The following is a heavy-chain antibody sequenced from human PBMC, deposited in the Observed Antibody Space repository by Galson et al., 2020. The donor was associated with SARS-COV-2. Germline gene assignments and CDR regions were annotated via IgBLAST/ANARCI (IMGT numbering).Heavy chain of an antibody. CDR1: GDSVSSNSAA. D-gene: IGHD5-12*01. CDR3: ARVGVATPWELYYGMDV. J-gene: IGHJ6*02. CDR2: TYYRSKWYN. V-gene: IGHV6-1*01. Sequence: SQTLSLTCAISGDSVSSNSAAWNWIRQSPSRGLEWLGRTYYRSKWYNDYAVSVKSRITINPDTSKNQFSLQLNSVTPEDTAVYYCARVGVATPWELYYGMDVWGQGTTVTVSS.